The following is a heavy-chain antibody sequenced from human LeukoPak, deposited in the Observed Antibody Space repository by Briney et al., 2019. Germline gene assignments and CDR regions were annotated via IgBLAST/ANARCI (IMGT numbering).Heavy chain of an antibody. CDR2: ITNSGGGP. CDR3: AKDGRSSAPH. Sequence: PGGSLRLSCAASGFTFSSHSMNWVRQAPGKGPEWVSGITNSGGGPSSADSVKGRFTISRDNSKNTLYLQMNSLRVEDTAVYYCAKDGRSSAPHWGQGTLVTVSS. J-gene: IGHJ4*02. D-gene: IGHD6-6*01. V-gene: IGHV3-23*01. CDR1: GFTFSSHS.